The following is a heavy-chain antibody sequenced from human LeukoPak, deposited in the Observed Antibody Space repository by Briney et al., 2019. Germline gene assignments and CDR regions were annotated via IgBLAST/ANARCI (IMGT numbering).Heavy chain of an antibody. CDR1: GVSISSTSYY. CDR2: IYYSGRT. V-gene: IGHV4-39*01. CDR3: ARGYFDWLPDY. Sequence: PSETLSLTCTVSGVSISSTSYYWGWIRQPPGKGLEWIGSIYYSGRTYYNPSLKSRVTTSVDTSKNQFSLRLSSVTAADTAVYYCARGYFDWLPDYWGQGTLVTVSS. D-gene: IGHD3-9*01. J-gene: IGHJ4*02.